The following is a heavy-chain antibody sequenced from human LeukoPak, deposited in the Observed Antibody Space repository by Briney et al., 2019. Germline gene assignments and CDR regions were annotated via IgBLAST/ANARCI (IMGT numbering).Heavy chain of an antibody. CDR3: AKDGYYTRNDY. CDR2: ISGSGGST. D-gene: IGHD3-22*01. J-gene: IGHJ4*02. Sequence: GGSLRLSCAASGFTFSSYAMNWVRQAPGKGPEWVSAISGSGGSTYYADSVKGRFTISRDNSKNTLYLQMNSLRAEDTAVYYCAKDGYYTRNDYWGQGTLVTVSS. CDR1: GFTFSSYA. V-gene: IGHV3-23*01.